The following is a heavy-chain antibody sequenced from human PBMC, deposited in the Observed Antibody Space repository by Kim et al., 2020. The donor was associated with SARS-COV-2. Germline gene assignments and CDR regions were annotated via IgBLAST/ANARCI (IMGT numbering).Heavy chain of an antibody. V-gene: IGHV7-4-1*02. J-gene: IGHJ2*01. CDR3: ARKERMNVETAATWYFDL. CDR1: AYTFTSYT. Sequence: ASVKVSCKASAYTFTSYTMSWVRQAPGQGLEWMGWINTNTGNPTYAQDFTGRFVFSLDTSVSTAYLQISSLKAEDTAVYYCARKERMNVETAATWYFDLWGRGTLVTVSS. D-gene: IGHD1-1*01. CDR2: INTNTGNP.